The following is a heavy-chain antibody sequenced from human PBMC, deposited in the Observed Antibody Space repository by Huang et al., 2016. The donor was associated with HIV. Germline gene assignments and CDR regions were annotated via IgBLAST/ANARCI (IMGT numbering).Heavy chain of an antibody. CDR2: INPSGGTA. J-gene: IGHJ4*02. V-gene: IGHV1-46*03. D-gene: IGHD3-22*01. CDR3: SRGVNTYYESNGWGLDY. Sequence: QVQLVQSGAEVGKPGDSVTVSCKTSGYTFTSYYLHWVRQAPGQGLEGMGLINPSGGTATSAQRFQGRLRLTRDTSTNTAYLELSSLRSDDTATYFCSRGVNTYYESNGWGLDYWGQGSLVIVSS. CDR1: GYTFTSYY.